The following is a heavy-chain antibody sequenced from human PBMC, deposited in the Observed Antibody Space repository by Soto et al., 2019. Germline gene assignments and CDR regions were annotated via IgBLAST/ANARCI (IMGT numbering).Heavy chain of an antibody. D-gene: IGHD2-2*02. V-gene: IGHV1-18*01. CDR2: ISAYNGNT. CDR1: GYTFTSYG. CDR3: ARDRGYCSSTSCYTGNWFYP. Sequence: SVKVSCKASGYTFTSYGISWVRQAPGQGLEWMGWISAYNGNTNYAQKLRGRATMTTDTSTSTAYMELRSLRSDDTAVYYCARDRGYCSSTSCYTGNWFYPWGQGTLVTVSS. J-gene: IGHJ5*02.